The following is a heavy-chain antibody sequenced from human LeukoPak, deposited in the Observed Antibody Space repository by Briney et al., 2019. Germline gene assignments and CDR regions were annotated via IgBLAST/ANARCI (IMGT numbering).Heavy chain of an antibody. CDR2: TSGYNGDT. CDR1: GYTFTTYG. CDR3: ARNLWFGESSDAFDM. J-gene: IGHJ3*02. V-gene: IGHV1-18*01. D-gene: IGHD3-10*01. Sequence: GASVKVSCKASGYTFTTYGITWVRQAPGQGLEWMGWTSGYNGDTNYAQKLQGRVTMTTDTSTSTAYMELRSLRSDDTAVYYCARNLWFGESSDAFDMWGQGTMVTVSP.